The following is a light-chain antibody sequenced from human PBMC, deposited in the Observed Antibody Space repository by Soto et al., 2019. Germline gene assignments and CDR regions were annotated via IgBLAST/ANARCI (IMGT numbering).Light chain of an antibody. Sequence: EIVLTQSPATLSLSPGERATLSCMASQSVSSYLVWYQQKPGQAPRLLIYDTSNRATGIPARFSGSGSGTDFTLTISSLEPEDFAVYYCQQRSSWPRITFGQGTRLEIK. J-gene: IGKJ5*01. CDR1: QSVSSY. CDR2: DTS. V-gene: IGKV3-11*01. CDR3: QQRSSWPRIT.